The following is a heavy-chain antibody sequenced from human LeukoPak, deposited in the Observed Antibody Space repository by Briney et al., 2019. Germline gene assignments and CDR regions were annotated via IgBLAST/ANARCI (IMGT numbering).Heavy chain of an antibody. V-gene: IGHV3-23*01. CDR1: GFTFSSYA. Sequence: GGSLRLSCAASGFTFSSYAMSWVRQAPGKGLEWVSAISGSGGSTYYADSVKGRFTISRDNSKNTLYLQMNSLRAEDTAVYYCANAGQNDYSNSFDYWGQGTLVTVSS. CDR2: ISGSGGST. CDR3: ANAGQNDYSNSFDY. J-gene: IGHJ4*02. D-gene: IGHD4-11*01.